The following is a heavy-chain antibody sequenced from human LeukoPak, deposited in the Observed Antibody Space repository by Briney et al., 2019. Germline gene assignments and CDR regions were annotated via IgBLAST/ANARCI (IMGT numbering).Heavy chain of an antibody. CDR3: ARDLDGDYVFDY. CDR2: INPNSGGT. CDR1: GYTLTGYY. V-gene: IGHV1-2*02. Sequence: GASVKVSCKASGYTLTGYYMHWVRQPPGQGREWMGWINPNSGGTNYAQKCQGRVTMTRDTSISTAYMELSRLRSDDTAVYYCARDLDGDYVFDYWGQGTLVTVSS. D-gene: IGHD4-17*01. J-gene: IGHJ4*02.